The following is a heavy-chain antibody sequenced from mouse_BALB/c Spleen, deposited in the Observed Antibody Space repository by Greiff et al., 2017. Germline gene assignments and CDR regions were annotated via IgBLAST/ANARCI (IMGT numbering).Heavy chain of an antibody. CDR2: INPYNDGT. Sequence: VQLKESGPELVKPGASVKMSCKASGYTFTSYVMHWVKQKPGQGLEWIGYINPYNDGTKYNEKFKGKATLTSDKSSSTAYMELSSLTSEDSAVYYCARRVSTVPYYAMDYWGQGTSVTVSS. V-gene: IGHV1-14*01. D-gene: IGHD1-1*01. J-gene: IGHJ4*01. CDR1: GYTFTSYV. CDR3: ARRVSTVPYYAMDY.